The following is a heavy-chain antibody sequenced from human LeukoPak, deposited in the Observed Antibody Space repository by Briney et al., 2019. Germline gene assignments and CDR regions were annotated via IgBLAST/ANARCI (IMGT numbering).Heavy chain of an antibody. CDR3: AKGHRATAGNYFDY. Sequence: GGSLRLSCAASGFTVSSNYMSWVRQAPGKGLEWVSIIYSGGSTYYADSVKGRFTISRDNSKNTLYVQMNSLRAEDTAVYYCAKGHRATAGNYFDYWGQGTLVTDSS. J-gene: IGHJ4*02. D-gene: IGHD6-13*01. CDR1: GFTVSSNY. CDR2: IYSGGST. V-gene: IGHV3-53*01.